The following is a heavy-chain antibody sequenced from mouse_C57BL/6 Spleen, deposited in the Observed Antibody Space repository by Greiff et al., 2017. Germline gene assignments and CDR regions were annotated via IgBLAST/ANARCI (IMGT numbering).Heavy chain of an antibody. V-gene: IGHV5-2*01. CDR2: INSDGGST. J-gene: IGHJ4*01. CDR1: EYEFPSHD. Sequence: EVKLMESGGGLVQPGESLKLSCESNEYEFPSHDMSWVRKTPEKRLELVAAINSDGGSTYYPDTMERRFIISRDNTKKTLYLQVSSLRSEDTALDYCARHLNGDYAMDYWGQGTSVTVSS. CDR3: ARHLNGDYAMDY.